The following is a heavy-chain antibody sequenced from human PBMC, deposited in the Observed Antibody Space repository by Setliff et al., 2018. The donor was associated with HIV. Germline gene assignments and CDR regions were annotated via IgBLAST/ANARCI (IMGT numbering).Heavy chain of an antibody. D-gene: IGHD2-2*02. J-gene: IGHJ3*02. V-gene: IGHV3-7*05. CDR1: GFTFSSYW. Sequence: GGSLRLSCAASGFTFSSYWMNWVRQAPGKGLEWVASINQDGSEKYNVDSVKGRFTISRDNAKNPLYLQMNSLRADGTAVYYCARDAAAPAAIEGAFDIWGQGTMVTVSS. CDR3: ARDAAAPAAIEGAFDI. CDR2: INQDGSEK.